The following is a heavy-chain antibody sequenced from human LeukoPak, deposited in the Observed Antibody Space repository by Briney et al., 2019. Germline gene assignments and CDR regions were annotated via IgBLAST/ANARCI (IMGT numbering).Heavy chain of an antibody. J-gene: IGHJ4*02. D-gene: IGHD2-2*03. CDR3: ARDGFTGGYCSSTSCYNEPFDY. V-gene: IGHV4-39*07. CDR2: IYYSGST. CDR1: GGSISSSSYY. Sequence: PSETLSLTCTVSGGSISSSSYYWGWIRQPPGKGLEWIGSIYYSGSTYYNPSLKSRVTISVDTSKNQFSLKQSSVTAADTAVYYCARDGFTGGYCSSTSCYNEPFDYWGQGTLVTVSS.